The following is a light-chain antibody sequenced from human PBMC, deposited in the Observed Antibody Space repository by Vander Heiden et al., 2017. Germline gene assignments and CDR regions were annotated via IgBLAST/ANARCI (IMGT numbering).Light chain of an antibody. CDR3: QSYDSSLSGPYV. CDR2: GNS. Sequence: QSVLTQPPSVSGAPGQRVTIPCTGSSSNIGAGYDVHWYQQLPGTAPKLLIYGNSNRPSGVPDRFSGSKSGTSASLAITELQAEDEADYYCQSYDSSLSGPYVFGTGTKVTVL. CDR1: SSNIGAGYD. V-gene: IGLV1-40*01. J-gene: IGLJ1*01.